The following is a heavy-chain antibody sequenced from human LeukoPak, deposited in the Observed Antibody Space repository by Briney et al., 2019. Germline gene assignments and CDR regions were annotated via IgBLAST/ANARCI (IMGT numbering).Heavy chain of an antibody. Sequence: GGSLRLSCAASGFTFSNAWMHWVRQVPGKGLVWVSRINADGSSTNYADSVKGRFSISRDNAKNTLYLQMNSLRAEDTAVYYCTGDSIYGLVDAFDIWGQGTMVTVSS. V-gene: IGHV3-74*01. CDR1: GFTFSNAW. D-gene: IGHD3/OR15-3a*01. CDR3: TGDSIYGLVDAFDI. J-gene: IGHJ3*02. CDR2: INADGSST.